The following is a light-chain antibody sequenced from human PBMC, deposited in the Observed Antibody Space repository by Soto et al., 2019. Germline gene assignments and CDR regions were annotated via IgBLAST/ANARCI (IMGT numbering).Light chain of an antibody. CDR3: SSYTVTSVTLYV. V-gene: IGLV2-14*01. J-gene: IGLJ1*01. CDR1: SSDIGSNNY. Sequence: QSAPTQPASVSGSPGQSITISCTGTSSDIGSNNYVSWYQQHPGKAPKVMIYGVSNRPSGVSNRFSGSKSGNTASLTISGLQAEDEADYYCSSYTVTSVTLYVFGTGTKLTVL. CDR2: GVS.